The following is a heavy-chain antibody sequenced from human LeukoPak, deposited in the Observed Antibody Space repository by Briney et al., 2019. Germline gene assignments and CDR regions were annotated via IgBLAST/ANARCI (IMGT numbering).Heavy chain of an antibody. Sequence: GGSLRLSWAASGFTVRDKYMSWVRQAPGKGLEWVSIIYAAGSIYYADSVKGRFITSRDSSKNTVYLQMNSLRAEDTAVYYCATDYDVLTGYYSDVGYWGQGTLVTVSS. D-gene: IGHD3-9*01. CDR3: ATDYDVLTGYYSDVGY. CDR2: IYAAGSI. V-gene: IGHV3-66*01. CDR1: GFTVRDKY. J-gene: IGHJ4*02.